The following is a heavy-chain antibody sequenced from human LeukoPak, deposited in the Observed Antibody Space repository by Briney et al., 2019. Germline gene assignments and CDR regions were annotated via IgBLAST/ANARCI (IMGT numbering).Heavy chain of an antibody. D-gene: IGHD4-17*01. CDR3: AKTSMTTVTSSMYNDY. V-gene: IGHV3-23*01. J-gene: IGHJ4*02. CDR1: GFTFSSYA. CDR2: ISGSGGST. Sequence: GGSLRLSCAASGFTFSSYAMSWVRQAPGKGLEWVSAISGSGGSTYYADSVKGRFTISRDNSKNMLYLQMNSLRAEDTAVYYCAKTSMTTVTSSMYNDYWGQGTLVTVSS.